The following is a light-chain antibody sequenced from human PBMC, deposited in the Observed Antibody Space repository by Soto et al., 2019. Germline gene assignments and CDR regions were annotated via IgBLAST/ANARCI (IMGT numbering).Light chain of an antibody. J-gene: IGKJ1*01. CDR2: KAS. CDR3: QHYNSYSEA. V-gene: IGKV1-5*03. Sequence: DIQMTQSPSTLSGSVVDRVTITCLASQTISSWSALYQQKPGKAPKLLIYKASTLKSGVPSRFSGSGSGTEFTLTISSLQPDDFATYYCQHYNSYSEAFGQGPKVDIK. CDR1: QTISSW.